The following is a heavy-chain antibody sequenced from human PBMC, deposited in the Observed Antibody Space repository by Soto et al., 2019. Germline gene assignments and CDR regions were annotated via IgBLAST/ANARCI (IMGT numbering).Heavy chain of an antibody. D-gene: IGHD4-17*01. CDR3: ASGDYGDLPFDY. J-gene: IGHJ4*02. V-gene: IGHV4-59*01. CDR1: GGSISSYY. CDR2: IYYSGST. Sequence: SETLSLTCTVSGGSISSYYWSWIRQPPGKGLEWIGYIYYSGSTNYNPSLKSRVTISVDTSKNQFSLKLSSVTAADTAVYYCASGDYGDLPFDYWGQGTLVSVS.